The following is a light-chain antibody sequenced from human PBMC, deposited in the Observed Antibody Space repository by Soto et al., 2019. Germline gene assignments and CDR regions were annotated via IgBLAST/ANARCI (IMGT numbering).Light chain of an antibody. CDR3: CSYAGTSTYV. CDR1: STDVGSYNL. Sequence: QSVLTQPASVSGSPGQSITISCTGTSTDVGSYNLVSWYQQYPGKAPKLMIYEGTKRPSGISNRFSGSKSGNTASLTISRLQAEDEADYFCCSYAGTSTYVFGTGTKVTV. CDR2: EGT. V-gene: IGLV2-23*01. J-gene: IGLJ1*01.